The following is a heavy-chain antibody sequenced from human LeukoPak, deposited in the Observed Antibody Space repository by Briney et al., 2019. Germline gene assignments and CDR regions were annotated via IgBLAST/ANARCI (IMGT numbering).Heavy chain of an antibody. CDR1: GFTFSSYW. CDR3: AKEPTSRGSGRGYFDL. V-gene: IGHV3-74*01. D-gene: IGHD6-19*01. Sequence: GGSLRLSCAASGFTFSSYWMHWVRQVPGKGLVWVSRINTDGTTTSYADSVKGRFTISRDNSKNTLYLQVNSLRAEDTAVYFCAKEPTSRGSGRGYFDLWGRGTLVTVPS. CDR2: INTDGTTT. J-gene: IGHJ2*01.